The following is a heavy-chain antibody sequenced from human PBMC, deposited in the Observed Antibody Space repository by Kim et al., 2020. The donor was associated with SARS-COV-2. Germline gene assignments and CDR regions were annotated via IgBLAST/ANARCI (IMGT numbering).Heavy chain of an antibody. CDR2: ISGTDTNK. CDR1: GFTFSLYS. J-gene: IGHJ6*01. CDR3: AKNMYGSNWYVGGMDV. Sequence: GGSLRLSCAASGFTFSLYSMTWVRQAPGKGLEWVSGISGTDTNKYHVGSVRGRFTISRDNSKNTLYLQMNNLKVEDTALYFCAKNMYGSNWYVGGMDVWG. D-gene: IGHD6-13*01. V-gene: IGHV3-23*01.